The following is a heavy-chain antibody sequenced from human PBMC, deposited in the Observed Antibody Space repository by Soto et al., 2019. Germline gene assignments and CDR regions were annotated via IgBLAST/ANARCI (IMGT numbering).Heavy chain of an antibody. CDR3: AKANPTGYGYDY. V-gene: IGHV1-18*01. CDR1: GYTFNSHG. J-gene: IGHJ4*02. D-gene: IGHD5-12*01. Sequence: QVQLVQSGAEVKTPGASVKVSCKASGYTFNSHGISWVRQAPGQGLAWMGWISPYNDNTKYAQKFQGRVTMTTDTSTSTAYMEVRSLRSDDTAVYYCAKANPTGYGYDYWGQGTLVSVSS. CDR2: ISPYNDNT.